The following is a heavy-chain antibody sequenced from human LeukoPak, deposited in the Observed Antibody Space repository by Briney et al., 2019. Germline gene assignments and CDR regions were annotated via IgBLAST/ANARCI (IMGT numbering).Heavy chain of an antibody. CDR1: GFTFSSYA. Sequence: PGGSLRLSCAASGFTFSSYAMSWVRQAPGKGLEWVANIKQDGSEKYYVDSVKGRFTISRDNAKNSLYLQMNRLRAEDTAVYYCARASYGPDAFDIWGQGTMVTVSS. CDR2: IKQDGSEK. D-gene: IGHD3-10*01. CDR3: ARASYGPDAFDI. J-gene: IGHJ3*02. V-gene: IGHV3-7*01.